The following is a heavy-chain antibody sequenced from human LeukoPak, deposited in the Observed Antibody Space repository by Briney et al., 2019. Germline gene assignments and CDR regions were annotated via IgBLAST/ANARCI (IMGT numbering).Heavy chain of an antibody. CDR2: INPNSGGT. Sequence: ASVKVSCNASGYTFTGYYMHWVRQAPGQGLEWMGLINPNSGGTNYAKKFQGRVTMSRDTSISTAYMDLSRLRSDDTAVYYCARDPRQEGWFDPWGQGTLVTVSS. J-gene: IGHJ5*02. V-gene: IGHV1-2*06. CDR3: ARDPRQEGWFDP. CDR1: GYTFTGYY.